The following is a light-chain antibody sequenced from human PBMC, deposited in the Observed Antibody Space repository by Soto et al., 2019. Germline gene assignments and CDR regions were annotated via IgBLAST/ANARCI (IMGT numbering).Light chain of an antibody. CDR1: QSVSSN. CDR3: QQYNNWPPWK. Sequence: EIVMTQSPATLSVSPVEISTLSCRASQSVSSNLAWYQQKPGQAPRLLIYGASTRATGIPARFSGSGSGTEFTLTIRSLQSEDFAVYYCQQYNNWPPWKCGQGTKGAIK. V-gene: IGKV3-15*01. CDR2: GAS. J-gene: IGKJ1*01.